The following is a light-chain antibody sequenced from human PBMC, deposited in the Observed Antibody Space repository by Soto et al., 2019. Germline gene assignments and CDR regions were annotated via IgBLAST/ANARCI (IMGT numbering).Light chain of an antibody. Sequence: QSVLTQPPSASGTPGQSLTISCSGSTSNIGSHYVYWYQHLPGTAPKVLIVRDGQRPSGVPDRFFGSKSGNTASLTVSGLQAADEADYFCKSYAGSNTYVFGSGTKVTVL. V-gene: IGLV1-47*01. CDR3: KSYAGSNTYV. J-gene: IGLJ1*01. CDR1: TSNIGSHY. CDR2: RDG.